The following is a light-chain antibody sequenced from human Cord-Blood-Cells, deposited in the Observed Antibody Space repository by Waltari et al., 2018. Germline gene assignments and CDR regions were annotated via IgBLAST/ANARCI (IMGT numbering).Light chain of an antibody. J-gene: IGLJ1*01. Sequence: SALTQPAYVSGSTGQSSTISCAGTSREVGGDNYVSWYQQHPGKAPKLRIYDVSNRPPGVCNRFSGPQPGKQHSLTISGLQAEDEADYYCSSYTSSSTLYVFGSGTKLTVL. CDR2: DVS. CDR3: SSYTSSSTLYV. CDR1: SREVGGDNY. V-gene: IGLV2-14*01.